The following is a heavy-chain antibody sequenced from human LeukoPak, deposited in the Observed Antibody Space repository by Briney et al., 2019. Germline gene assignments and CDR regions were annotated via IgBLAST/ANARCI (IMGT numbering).Heavy chain of an antibody. CDR3: ARLGSSWSVDY. CDR1: GFTFSSFG. Sequence: GRSLRLSCAASGFTFSSFGIYWVRQAPGKGLEWVAVIWYDGSNKYYADSVKGRFTISRDNSQNTLYPQMNSLRAEDTAVYYCARLGSSWSVDYWGQGTLVTVSS. CDR2: IWYDGSNK. J-gene: IGHJ4*02. D-gene: IGHD6-13*01. V-gene: IGHV3-33*01.